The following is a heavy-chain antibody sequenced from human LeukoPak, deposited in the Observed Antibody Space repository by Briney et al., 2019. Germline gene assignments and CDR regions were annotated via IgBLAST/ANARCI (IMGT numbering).Heavy chain of an antibody. J-gene: IGHJ4*02. CDR3: ARGYRGSFDY. CDR1: GFTFSTYA. Sequence: GGSLRLSCVGTGFTFSTYAMNWVRQAPGKRLEWVSSISRGSTYIYYADSLRGRVTISRDDAENSLYLQMNSLRAEDTAVYYCARGYRGSFDYWGQGTLVTVSS. CDR2: ISRGSTYI. V-gene: IGHV3-21*06. D-gene: IGHD3-16*02.